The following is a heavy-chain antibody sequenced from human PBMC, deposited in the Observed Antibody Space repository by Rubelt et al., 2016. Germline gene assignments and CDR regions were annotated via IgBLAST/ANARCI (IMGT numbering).Heavy chain of an antibody. V-gene: IGHV1-18*04. CDR3: ARDTGSATFEY. Sequence: QVQLVQSGAEVTKPGASVKVLCKASGYTFSGYFIHWVRQAPGQGLEWMGWVSGYNGTTNYGRKFEDRDTMTTCTSRTSAYLDVRSLRSADSAVYYWARDTGSATFEYWGQGALVTVSA. CDR1: GYTFSGYF. J-gene: IGHJ4*02. CDR2: VSGYNGTT. D-gene: IGHD3-10*01.